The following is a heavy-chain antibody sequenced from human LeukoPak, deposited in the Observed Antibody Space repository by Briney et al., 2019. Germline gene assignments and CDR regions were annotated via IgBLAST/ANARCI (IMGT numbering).Heavy chain of an antibody. CDR3: VRGTRSNSF. Sequence: GGSLRLTCTASGFTFRNYWMSWVRQAPGKGLECVAYIKEDGSDKNYVDSVKGRFTISRDNAKSSLYLQMNSLRVEDTAVYYCVRGTRSNSFWGQGTQVTVSS. J-gene: IGHJ4*02. CDR2: IKEDGSDK. V-gene: IGHV3-7*01. D-gene: IGHD6-6*01. CDR1: GFTFRNYW.